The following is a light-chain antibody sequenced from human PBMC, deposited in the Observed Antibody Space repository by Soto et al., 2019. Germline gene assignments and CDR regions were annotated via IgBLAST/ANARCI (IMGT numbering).Light chain of an antibody. CDR1: RSVSSSY. V-gene: IGKV3-20*01. CDR2: GAS. Sequence: EIVLTQSPGTLSLSPGERATLSCRASRSVSSSYLAWYQQKPGQAPRLLIYGASSRATGIPDRFSGSGSGTDFTXTIXRXDPEDFAVYYCQQYGSSRTFXXGTKX. CDR3: QQYGSSRT. J-gene: IGKJ1*01.